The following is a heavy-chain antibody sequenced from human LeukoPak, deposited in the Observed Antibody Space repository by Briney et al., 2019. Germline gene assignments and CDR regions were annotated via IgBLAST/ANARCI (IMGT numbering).Heavy chain of an antibody. CDR3: ARDVGRSYDLDY. V-gene: IGHV1-18*01. J-gene: IGHJ4*02. CDR2: ISAYNGIT. CDR1: GYTFTSYG. D-gene: IGHD3-16*01. Sequence: RASVKVSCKASGYTFTSYGISWVRQAPGQGLEWMGWISAYNGITDYAQSLQGRVTMTIDTSTSTVYMELRSLRSDDTAVYYCARDVGRSYDLDYWGQGTLVTVSS.